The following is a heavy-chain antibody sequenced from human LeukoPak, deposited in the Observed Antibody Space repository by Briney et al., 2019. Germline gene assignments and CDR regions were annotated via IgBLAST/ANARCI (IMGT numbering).Heavy chain of an antibody. J-gene: IGHJ6*02. CDR3: ARVVVVGGITGAPDYYYYGMDV. Sequence: PGGSLRLSCAASGFTFSSYAMHWVRQAPGKGLEWVAVISYDGSNKYYADSVKGRFTISRDNSKNTLYLQMNSLRAEDTAVYYCARVVVVGGITGAPDYYYYGMDVWGQGTTVTVSS. D-gene: IGHD2-15*01. CDR1: GFTFSSYA. V-gene: IGHV3-30*04. CDR2: ISYDGSNK.